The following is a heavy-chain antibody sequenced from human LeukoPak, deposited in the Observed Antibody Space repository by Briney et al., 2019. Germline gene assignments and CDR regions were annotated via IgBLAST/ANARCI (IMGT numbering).Heavy chain of an antibody. D-gene: IGHD3-10*02. V-gene: IGHV3-48*04. CDR2: ISSTSTTI. J-gene: IGHJ6*04. Sequence: GGSLRLSCAASGFTFSTYSMNWVRQAPGKGLDWISYISSTSTTIYYADSVKGRFTISRDNAKNSLYLQMNSLRAEDTAVYYCAELGITMIGGVWGKGTTVTISS. CDR1: GFTFSTYS. CDR3: AELGITMIGGV.